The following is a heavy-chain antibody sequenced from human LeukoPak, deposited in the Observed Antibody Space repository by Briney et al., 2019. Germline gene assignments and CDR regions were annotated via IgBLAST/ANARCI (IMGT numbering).Heavy chain of an antibody. Sequence: ASVKVSCKASGYTFTSYGISWVRQAPGQGLEWMGWISAYNGNTNYAQKLQGRVTMTTDTSTSTAYMELRSLRSDDTAVYYCARVVLRFLEWRGYFQHWGQGTLVTVSS. CDR1: GYTFTSYG. CDR2: ISAYNGNT. V-gene: IGHV1-18*01. CDR3: ARVVLRFLEWRGYFQH. J-gene: IGHJ1*01. D-gene: IGHD3-3*01.